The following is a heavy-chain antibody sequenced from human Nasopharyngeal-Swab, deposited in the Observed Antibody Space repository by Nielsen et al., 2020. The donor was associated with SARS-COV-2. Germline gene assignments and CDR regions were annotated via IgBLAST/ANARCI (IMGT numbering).Heavy chain of an antibody. D-gene: IGHD4-17*01. CDR3: TKSAYGDSDYYGMDL. V-gene: IGHV3-43*02. Sequence: WIRQPPGKGLEWVSLITSDGGSTDYADSVKGRFTISRDNSKNSLFLQMNSLRTEDTASYYCTKSAYGDSDYYGMDLWGQGTTVTVSS. J-gene: IGHJ6*02. CDR2: ITSDGGST.